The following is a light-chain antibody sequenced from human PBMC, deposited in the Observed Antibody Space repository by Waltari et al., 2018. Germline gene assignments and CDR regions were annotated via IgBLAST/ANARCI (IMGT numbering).Light chain of an antibody. CDR1: QGIATF. Sequence: DIQSTQPPFFLSASLGDRATTTCLARQGIATFLAWYQQKPGKAPKLLIYAASTLQSGVPARFSGSGSGTEFTLTISSLQPEDFATYYCQQVSSYPVTFGGGTKVEIK. CDR2: AAS. J-gene: IGKJ4*01. CDR3: QQVSSYPVT. V-gene: IGKV1-9*01.